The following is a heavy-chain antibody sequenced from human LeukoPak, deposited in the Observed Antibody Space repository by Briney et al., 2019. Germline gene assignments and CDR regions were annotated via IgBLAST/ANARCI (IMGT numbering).Heavy chain of an antibody. D-gene: IGHD3-16*01. J-gene: IGHJ4*02. Sequence: GESLRLSCAASGFTFSSYTMNWVRQAPGKGLEWVSSIGGSSSFVFYADSVKGRFTISRDNAKNSLYLQMNSLRVEDTAVYYCARVQGERRDYWGQGTLVTVSS. CDR2: IGGSSSFV. V-gene: IGHV3-21*01. CDR3: ARVQGERRDY. CDR1: GFTFSSYT.